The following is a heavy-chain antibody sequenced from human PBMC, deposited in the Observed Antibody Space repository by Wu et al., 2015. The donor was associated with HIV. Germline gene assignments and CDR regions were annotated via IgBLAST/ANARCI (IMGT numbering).Heavy chain of an antibody. V-gene: IGHV1-69*05. CDR1: GGIFRSFA. D-gene: IGHD6-13*01. CDR2: IIPIFPTA. Sequence: QVQLVQSGAEVKKPGSSVKVSCKASGGIFRSFAINWVRQAPGQGLEWMGGIIPIFPTANYAQKFQGRVKIITDESANTAYMELSGLRSDDTAIYYCARGLAAPGNFREYWFDPWGEGTLVTVSS. CDR3: ARGLAAPGNFREYWFDP. J-gene: IGHJ5*02.